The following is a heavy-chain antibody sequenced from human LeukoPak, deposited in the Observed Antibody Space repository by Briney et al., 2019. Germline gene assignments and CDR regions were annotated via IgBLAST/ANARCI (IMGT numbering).Heavy chain of an antibody. CDR1: GFTFSSYS. V-gene: IGHV3-21*01. CDR3: ARHLGYCSGGSCYPFDY. Sequence: GGSLRLSCVASGFTFSSYSMNWVRQAPGKGLEWVSFISSSSSYIYYADSVKGRFTISRDNAKNSLYLQMNSLRAEDTAVYYCARHLGYCSGGSCYPFDYWGQGTLVTVSS. CDR2: ISSSSSYI. D-gene: IGHD2-15*01. J-gene: IGHJ4*02.